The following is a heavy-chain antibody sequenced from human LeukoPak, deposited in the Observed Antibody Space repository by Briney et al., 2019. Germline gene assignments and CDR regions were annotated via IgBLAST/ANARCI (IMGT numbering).Heavy chain of an antibody. V-gene: IGHV3-74*01. CDR2: VKSDGTAT. J-gene: IGHJ4*02. CDR3: VRKFATGD. CDR1: GFTFSRHL. D-gene: IGHD1-14*01. Sequence: GGSLRLSCAASGFTFSRHLMHWVRQAQGTGLVWVSSVKSDGTATNYADSVKGRFTISRDNAKNTLYLQMNSLRVEDTAVYYCVRKFATGDWGQGTLVTVSS.